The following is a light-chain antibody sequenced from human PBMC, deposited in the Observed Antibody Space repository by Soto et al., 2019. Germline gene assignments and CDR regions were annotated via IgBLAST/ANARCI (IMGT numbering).Light chain of an antibody. V-gene: IGKV3-20*01. CDR3: QQYGSSSTWT. Sequence: EIVLTHSPGTLSLSPGERATLSCRASQSVSSAYLAWYQHKPGQPPTLLIYAAYSRVTGIPDRFSGSGSGTDFTLTISRLEPEDFAVYYCQQYGSSSTWTFGQGTKVEIK. CDR2: AAY. CDR1: QSVSSAY. J-gene: IGKJ1*01.